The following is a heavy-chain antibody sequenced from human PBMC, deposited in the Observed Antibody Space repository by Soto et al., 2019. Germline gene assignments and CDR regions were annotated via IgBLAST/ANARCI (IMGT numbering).Heavy chain of an antibody. CDR2: IYTSGST. V-gene: IGHV4-4*07. CDR1: VGSISSYY. J-gene: IGHJ6*02. D-gene: IGHD2-8*01. Sequence: PSQTLSLTCTVCVGSISSYYWTWIGQPAGQGLEWIGRIYTSGSTNYNPSLKSRVTMSVGTSKNQFSLKLSSVTAADTAVDYCARDCTNAVCSAHYYYYGMDVWGQGTRSPSP. CDR3: ARDCTNAVCSAHYYYYGMDV.